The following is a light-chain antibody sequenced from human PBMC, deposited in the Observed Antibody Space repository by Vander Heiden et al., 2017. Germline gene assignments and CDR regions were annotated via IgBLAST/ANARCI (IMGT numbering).Light chain of an antibody. CDR2: ATS. CDR3: QQASSFPLT. CDR1: QSISSW. Sequence: DIQMTQSPSSVSASVGDRVNTTCRASQSISSWLDWYQQKPGKAPNLLIYATSVLQSGVPSRFSGSKSGTDCTLTISSLQAEDFATYYCQQASSFPLTFGGGTKVEIK. J-gene: IGKJ4*01. V-gene: IGKV1-12*01.